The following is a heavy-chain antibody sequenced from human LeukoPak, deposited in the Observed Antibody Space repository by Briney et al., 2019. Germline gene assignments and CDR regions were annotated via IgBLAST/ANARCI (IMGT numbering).Heavy chain of an antibody. V-gene: IGHV3-23*01. CDR1: GFTFSSYA. CDR2: ISGSGGST. D-gene: IGHD3-3*01. CDR3: AKDYGVRRAWSSLKYYFDY. J-gene: IGHJ4*02. Sequence: PGGSLRLSCAASGFTFSSYAMSWVRQAPGKGLEWVSAISGSGGSTYYADSVKGRFTISRDNSKNTLYLQMNSLRAEDTAVYYCAKDYGVRRAWSSLKYYFDYWGQGTLVTVSS.